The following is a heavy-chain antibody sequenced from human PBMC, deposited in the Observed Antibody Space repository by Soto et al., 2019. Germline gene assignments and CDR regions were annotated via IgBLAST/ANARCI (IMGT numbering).Heavy chain of an antibody. D-gene: IGHD5-12*01. CDR2: ISGSGGST. J-gene: IGHJ3*02. Sequence: GGSLRLSCAASGFTFSSYAMSWVRQAPGKGLEWVSAISGSGGSTYYADSVKGRFTISRDNSKNTLYLQMNSLRAEDTAVYYCEARGYSGYVNDAFDIWGQGTMVTVSS. CDR3: EARGYSGYVNDAFDI. CDR1: GFTFSSYA. V-gene: IGHV3-23*01.